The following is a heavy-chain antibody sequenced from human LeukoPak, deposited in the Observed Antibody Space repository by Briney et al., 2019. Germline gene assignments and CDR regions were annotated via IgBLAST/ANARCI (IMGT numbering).Heavy chain of an antibody. CDR2: IYYSGST. V-gene: IGHV4-59*01. D-gene: IGHD3-10*01. CDR1: GDSISSYY. CDR3: ARAPPSGSFKKAFDY. Sequence: SETLSLTCTVSGDSISSYYWSWIRQPPGKGLEWIGYIYYSGSTNCNPSLKSRVTISVDTSKNQFSLKLSSVTAADTAVYYCARAPPSGSFKKAFDYWGQGTLVTVS. J-gene: IGHJ4*02.